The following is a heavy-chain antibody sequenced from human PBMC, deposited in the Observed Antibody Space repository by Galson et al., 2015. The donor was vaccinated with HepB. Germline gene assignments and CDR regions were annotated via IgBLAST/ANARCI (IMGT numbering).Heavy chain of an antibody. V-gene: IGHV3-73*01. CDR2: IRSKANSYAT. CDR1: GFTFSGSA. CDR3: TRMYYDFWSGTTSIDY. D-gene: IGHD3-3*01. Sequence: SLRLSCAASGFTFSGSAMHWVRQASGKGLEWVGRIRSKANSYATAYAASVKGRFTISRDDSKNTAYLQMNSLKTEDTAVYYCTRMYYDFWSGTTSIDYWGQGTLVTVSS. J-gene: IGHJ4*02.